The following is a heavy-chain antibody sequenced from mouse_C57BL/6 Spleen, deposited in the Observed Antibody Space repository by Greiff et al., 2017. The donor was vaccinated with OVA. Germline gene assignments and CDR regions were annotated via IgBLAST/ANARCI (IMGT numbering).Heavy chain of an antibody. CDR2: INPSSGYT. D-gene: IGHD2-2*01. V-gene: IGHV1-7*01. CDR1: GYTFTSYW. CDR3: ARWEVTTTPYFDY. J-gene: IGHJ2*01. Sequence: VQGVESGAELAKPGASVKLSCKASGYTFTSYWMHWVKQRPGQGLEWIGYINPSSGYTKYNQKFKDKATLTADKSSSTAYMQLSSLTYEDSAVYYCARWEVTTTPYFDYWGQGTTLTVSS.